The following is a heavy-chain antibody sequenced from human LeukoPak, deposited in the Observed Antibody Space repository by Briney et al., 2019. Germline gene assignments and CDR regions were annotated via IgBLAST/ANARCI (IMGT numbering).Heavy chain of an antibody. CDR2: TNYRSKWYN. V-gene: IGHV6-1*01. CDR1: GDSVSGNIVA. D-gene: IGHD6-19*01. J-gene: IGHJ4*02. CDR3: ARGSSGSFDY. Sequence: SQALSLTCDISGDSVSGNIVAWNWIRQSPSRGLEWLGRTNYRSKWYNDYAVSVRGRITINPDTSKNRFSLQLDSVTPEDTAVYYCARGSSGSFDYWGQGTLVTVSS.